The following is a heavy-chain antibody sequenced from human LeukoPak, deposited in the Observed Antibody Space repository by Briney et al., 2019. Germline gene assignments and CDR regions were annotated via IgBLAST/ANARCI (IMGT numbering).Heavy chain of an antibody. CDR3: TTAPHYDTAWKVFDM. D-gene: IGHD3-22*01. Sequence: GGSLRLSCAASGFIFSSYSMNWVRQAPGKGLEWVSYISSSSNTIYYADSVKGRFTISRDNAKNSLSLQMNSLSAEDTAMYYCTTAPHYDTAWKVFDMWGQGTMVTVSS. J-gene: IGHJ3*02. V-gene: IGHV3-48*01. CDR1: GFIFSSYS. CDR2: ISSSSNTI.